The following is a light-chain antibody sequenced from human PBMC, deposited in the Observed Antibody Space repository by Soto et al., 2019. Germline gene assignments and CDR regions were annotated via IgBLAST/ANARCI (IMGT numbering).Light chain of an antibody. CDR3: CSYRSGTTWV. V-gene: IGLV2-14*01. Sequence: QSALTQPASVSGSPGQSITISCTGTSSDVGGYNYVSWYQQHPGKAPKLRIYEVTNRPSGVSHRFSGSKSGNSASLTISGLQAEDEADYYCCSYRSGTTWVFGGGTKLTVL. CDR2: EVT. J-gene: IGLJ3*02. CDR1: SSDVGGYNY.